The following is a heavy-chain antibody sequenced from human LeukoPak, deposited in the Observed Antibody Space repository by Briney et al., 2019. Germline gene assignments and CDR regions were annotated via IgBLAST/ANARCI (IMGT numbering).Heavy chain of an antibody. CDR2: ISYDGSNK. Sequence: GGSLRLSCAASGFTFSSYGMHWVRQAPGKGLEWVAVISYDGSNKYYADSVKGRFTISRDNSKNTLYLQMNSLRAEDTAVYYCAKDNTIAVAALDYWGQGTLVTVSS. V-gene: IGHV3-30*18. CDR3: AKDNTIAVAALDY. J-gene: IGHJ4*02. CDR1: GFTFSSYG. D-gene: IGHD6-19*01.